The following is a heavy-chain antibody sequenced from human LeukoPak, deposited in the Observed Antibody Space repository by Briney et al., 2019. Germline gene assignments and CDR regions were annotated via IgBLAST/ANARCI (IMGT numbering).Heavy chain of an antibody. CDR2: ISSSSSYI. CDR1: GFTFSSYS. CDR3: ARVLGPYRSGGSCPRGMDV. Sequence: GGSLRLSCAASGFTFSSYSMNWVRQAPGKGLEWVSSISSSSSYIYYADSVKGRFTISRDNAKNSLYLQMNSLRAEDTAVYYCARVLGPYRSGGSCPRGMDVWGQGTTVTVSS. D-gene: IGHD2-15*01. V-gene: IGHV3-21*01. J-gene: IGHJ6*02.